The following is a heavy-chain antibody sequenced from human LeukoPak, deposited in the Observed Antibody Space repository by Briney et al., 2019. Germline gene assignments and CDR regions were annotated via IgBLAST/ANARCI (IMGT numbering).Heavy chain of an antibody. J-gene: IGHJ4*02. CDR2: ISDYGGNQ. CDR1: GFTFSSYA. D-gene: IGHD4-23*01. V-gene: IGHV3-30*04. Sequence: GRSLRLSCAASGFTFSSYALHWVRQASGKGLEWLAVISDYGGNQYFANSVKGRFTISRDNSKNTLYLQMNSLRAEDTAVYYCARRWFFDYWGQGTLVTVSS. CDR3: ARRWFFDY.